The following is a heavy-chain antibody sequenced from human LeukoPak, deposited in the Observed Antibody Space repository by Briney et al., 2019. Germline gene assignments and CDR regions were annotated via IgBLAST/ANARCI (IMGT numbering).Heavy chain of an antibody. Sequence: GASVKVSCKVSGYTVTELSMHWVRQSPGKGLEWMGGSHPEDGETIYAQKFQGRVTMTEDTSTDTAYMELSSLRSEDTAVYYCARARTYDYGGADYWGQGTLVTVSS. V-gene: IGHV1-24*01. CDR2: SHPEDGET. CDR3: ARARTYDYGGADY. D-gene: IGHD4-23*01. J-gene: IGHJ4*02. CDR1: GYTVTELS.